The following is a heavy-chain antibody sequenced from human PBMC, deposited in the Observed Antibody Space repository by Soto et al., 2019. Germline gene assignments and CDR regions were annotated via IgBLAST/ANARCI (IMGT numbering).Heavy chain of an antibody. V-gene: IGHV2-5*02. D-gene: IGHD3-3*01. Sequence: QITLKESGPTLVKPTQTLTLTCTFSGFSLSTSGVGVGWIRQPPGKALEWLALIYWDDDKRYSPSLKSRLTIPKDTSKNQVVLTMTNMDPVDTATYYCAHSRKNTIFGVVTNYGMDVWGQGTTVTVSS. J-gene: IGHJ6*02. CDR2: IYWDDDK. CDR3: AHSRKNTIFGVVTNYGMDV. CDR1: GFSLSTSGVG.